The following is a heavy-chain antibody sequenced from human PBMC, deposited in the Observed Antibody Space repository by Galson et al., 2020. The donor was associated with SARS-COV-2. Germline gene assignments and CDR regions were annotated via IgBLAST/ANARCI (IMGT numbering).Heavy chain of an antibody. D-gene: IGHD3-22*01. J-gene: IGHJ4*02. CDR3: ARGRTEITMIVVVITSSSINFDY. CDR2: INSSGST. CDR1: GGSFSDYY. V-gene: IGHV4-34*01. Sequence: PSETLSLTCAVYGGSFSDYYWSWIRQPPGKGLEWIGEINSSGSTNYNPSLKSRVTISVDTSKNQFSLKLSSVTAADTAVYYCARGRTEITMIVVVITSSSINFDYWGRGTLVTVSS.